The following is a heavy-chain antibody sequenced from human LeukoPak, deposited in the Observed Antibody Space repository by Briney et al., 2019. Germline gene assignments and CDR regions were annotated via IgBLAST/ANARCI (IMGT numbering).Heavy chain of an antibody. Sequence: PSETLSLTCTVSGGSINSYYWNWIWQPPGQGLEWIGFIYSGGSTNYNPSLKSRVAISVDTSRNHFSLKLSSVTAADTAVYYCARGGSSSWRIGYYFDYWGQGTLVTVSS. J-gene: IGHJ4*02. CDR2: IYSGGST. V-gene: IGHV4-59*01. D-gene: IGHD6-13*01. CDR3: ARGGSSSWRIGYYFDY. CDR1: GGSINSYY.